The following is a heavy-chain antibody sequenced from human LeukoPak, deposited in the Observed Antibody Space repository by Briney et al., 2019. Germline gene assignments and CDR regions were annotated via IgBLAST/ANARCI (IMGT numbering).Heavy chain of an antibody. CDR3: ARHRTLWFGELSSNWFDP. D-gene: IGHD3-10*01. J-gene: IGHJ5*02. CDR1: GGSIRSSSYY. Sequence: PSETLSLTCTVSGGSIRSSSYYWGWIRQPPGKGLEWIGSIYYSGSTYYNPSLKSRVTISVDTSKNQFSLKLSSVTAADTAVYYCARHRTLWFGELSSNWFDPWGQGTLVTVSS. V-gene: IGHV4-39*01. CDR2: IYYSGST.